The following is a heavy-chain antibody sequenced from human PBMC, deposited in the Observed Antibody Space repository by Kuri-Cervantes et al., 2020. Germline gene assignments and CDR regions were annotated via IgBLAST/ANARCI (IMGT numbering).Heavy chain of an antibody. CDR1: GFTFSDYY. CDR2: ISSSGSTI. D-gene: IGHD3-3*01. J-gene: IGHJ1*01. Sequence: GGSLRLSCAASGFTFSDYYMSWIRQAPGKGLEWVSYISSSGSTIYYADSVKGRFTISRDNAKNSLYLQMNSLRAEDTAVYYCAITYYDFWSGYPSREYFQHWGQGTLVTVSS. V-gene: IGHV3-11*04. CDR3: AITYYDFWSGYPSREYFQH.